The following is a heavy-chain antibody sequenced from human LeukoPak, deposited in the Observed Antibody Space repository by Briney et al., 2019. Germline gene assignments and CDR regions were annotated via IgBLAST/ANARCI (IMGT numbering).Heavy chain of an antibody. Sequence: SETLSLTCAVYGGSFSGYYWSWIRQPPGKGLEWIGEINHSGSTNYNPSLKSRVTISVDTSKNQFSLKLSSVTAADTAVYYCASSYYYDSSSYYYSYFQHWGQGTLVTVSS. D-gene: IGHD3-22*01. CDR1: GGSFSGYY. V-gene: IGHV4-34*01. J-gene: IGHJ1*01. CDR2: INHSGST. CDR3: ASSYYYDSSSYYYSYFQH.